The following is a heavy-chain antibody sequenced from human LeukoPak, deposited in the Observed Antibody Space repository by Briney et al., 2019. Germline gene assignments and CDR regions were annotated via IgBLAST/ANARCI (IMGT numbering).Heavy chain of an antibody. D-gene: IGHD6-13*01. Sequence: ASVKVSCKASGYTFTGYYMHWVRQAPGQGLEWMGWTNPNSGGTNYAQKFQGRVTMTRDTSISTAYMELSRLRSDDTAVYYCARDGSSWLKAYYYYYYMDVWGKGTTVTVSS. J-gene: IGHJ6*03. V-gene: IGHV1-2*02. CDR3: ARDGSSWLKAYYYYYYMDV. CDR2: TNPNSGGT. CDR1: GYTFTGYY.